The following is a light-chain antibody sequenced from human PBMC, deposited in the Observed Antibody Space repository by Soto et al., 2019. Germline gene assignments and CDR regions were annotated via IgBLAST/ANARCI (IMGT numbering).Light chain of an antibody. CDR1: QSISNW. V-gene: IGKV1-5*03. Sequence: DIQMTQSPSTLSASVGDRVTITCRASQSISNWLAWFQQKPGKAPKLLIYKASSLKSGVPSRFSGCGSGTEFTLTISSLQPDDFATYYCQEYNSYSETFGQGTKVEFK. J-gene: IGKJ1*01. CDR3: QEYNSYSET. CDR2: KAS.